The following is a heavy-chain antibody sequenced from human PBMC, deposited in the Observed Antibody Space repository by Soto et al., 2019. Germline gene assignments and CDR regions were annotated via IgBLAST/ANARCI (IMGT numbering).Heavy chain of an antibody. CDR2: MNPNSGNT. Sequence: QVQLVQSGAEVKKPGASVKVSCKASGYTFTGYDINWVRQATGQGLEWMGWMNPNSGNTGYAQKFQGRVTMTRNTSISTAYMELSSLRSEDTAVYYCARALLYCSGGSCRARYYYGMDVWGQGTTVTVSS. D-gene: IGHD2-15*01. CDR3: ARALLYCSGGSCRARYYYGMDV. J-gene: IGHJ6*02. V-gene: IGHV1-8*01. CDR1: GYTFTGYD.